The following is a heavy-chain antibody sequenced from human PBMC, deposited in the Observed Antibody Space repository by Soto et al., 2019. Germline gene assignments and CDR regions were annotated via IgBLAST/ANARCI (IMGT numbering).Heavy chain of an antibody. CDR3: AKDGQWLDVHFDY. V-gene: IGHV3-23*01. D-gene: IGHD6-19*01. CDR1: GFTFTDYA. J-gene: IGHJ4*02. Sequence: PGGSLILSCAASGFTFTDYALSWVRQAPGKGLEWVATISGIGGSTYLADSVKGRLSISRDNSKNTVSLQMTRLRTEDTAVYYCAKDGQWLDVHFDYWGQGALVTVSS. CDR2: ISGIGGST.